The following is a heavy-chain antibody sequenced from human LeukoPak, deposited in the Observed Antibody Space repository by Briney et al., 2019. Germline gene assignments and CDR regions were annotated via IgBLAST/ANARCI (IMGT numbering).Heavy chain of an antibody. CDR1: GGSISSSSYY. CDR3: ARQYTVTKIHISWFDP. J-gene: IGHJ5*02. V-gene: IGHV4-39*01. D-gene: IGHD4-17*01. CDR2: IYYSGST. Sequence: SETLSLTCTVSGGSISSSSYYWGWIRQPPGKGLEWIGGIYYSGSTYYNPSLKSRVTISVDTSKNQFSLKLSSVTAADTAVYYCARQYTVTKIHISWFDPWGQGTLVTVSS.